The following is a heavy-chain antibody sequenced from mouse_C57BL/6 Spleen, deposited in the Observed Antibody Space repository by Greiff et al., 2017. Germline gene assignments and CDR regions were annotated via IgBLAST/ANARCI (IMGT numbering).Heavy chain of an antibody. CDR1: GYTFTSYW. D-gene: IGHD2-2*01. Sequence: QVQLQQPGAELVMPGASVKLSCKASGYTFTSYWMHWVKQRPGQGLEWIGEIDPSDSYTNYNQKFKGKSTFTVDKSSSTAYMQLSSLTSEDSAVYYCATMVRRRNYFDYWGQGTTLTVSS. V-gene: IGHV1-69*01. J-gene: IGHJ2*01. CDR3: ATMVRRRNYFDY. CDR2: IDPSDSYT.